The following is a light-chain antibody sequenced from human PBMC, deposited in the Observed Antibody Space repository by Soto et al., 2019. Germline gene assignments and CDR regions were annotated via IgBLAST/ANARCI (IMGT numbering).Light chain of an antibody. V-gene: IGKV3-20*01. Sequence: EIVLTQSPGTLSLSPGERATLSCRASHSVTSNYLAWDQQKPGQAPRLLIYAASGRASGIPDRFSGSGSGTVFMLSISGLETEDFSVYYCEQYGSSPQTFGQGTRVDIK. J-gene: IGKJ1*01. CDR3: EQYGSSPQT. CDR1: HSVTSNY. CDR2: AAS.